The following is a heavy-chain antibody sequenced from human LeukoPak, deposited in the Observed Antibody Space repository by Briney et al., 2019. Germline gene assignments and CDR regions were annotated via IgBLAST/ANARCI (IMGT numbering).Heavy chain of an antibody. Sequence: SETLSLTCTVSGGSISSGDYYWSWIRQPPGKGLEWIGYIYYSGSTYYNPSLKSRVTISVDTSKNQFSLKLSSVTAADTAVYYCAREPPPYCRSTSCPLTLPGIWGQGTLVTVSS. D-gene: IGHD2-2*01. CDR2: IYYSGST. CDR3: AREPPPYCRSTSCPLTLPGI. V-gene: IGHV4-30-4*08. CDR1: GGSISSGDYY. J-gene: IGHJ4*02.